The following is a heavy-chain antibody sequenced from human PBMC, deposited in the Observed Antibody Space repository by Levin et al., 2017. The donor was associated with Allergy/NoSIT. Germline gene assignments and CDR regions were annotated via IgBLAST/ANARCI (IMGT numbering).Heavy chain of an antibody. J-gene: IGHJ4*02. D-gene: IGHD3-22*01. Sequence: SLKISCEASGFFFGDYGLHWVRQVPGKGLEWVSGISWNSAMIGYADSVEGRFTASRDNANNALYLQMSNLRPDDTALYYCVKDIRSYDSSGTFDYWGQGVLVTVSS. CDR1: GFFFGDYG. V-gene: IGHV3-9*01. CDR2: ISWNSAMI. CDR3: VKDIRSYDSSGTFDY.